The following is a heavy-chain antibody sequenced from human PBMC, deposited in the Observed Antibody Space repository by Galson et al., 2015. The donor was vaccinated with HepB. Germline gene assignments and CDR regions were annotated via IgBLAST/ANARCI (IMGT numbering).Heavy chain of an antibody. J-gene: IGHJ3*02. CDR3: AADASYYYVSSGYAVGDAFDI. CDR2: IVVGSGNT. V-gene: IGHV1-58*01. D-gene: IGHD3-22*01. Sequence: SVKVSCKASGFTFTSSAVQWVRQARGQRLEWIGWIVVGSGNTNYAQKFQERVTITRDMSTSTAYMELSSLRSEDTAVYYCAADASYYYVSSGYAVGDAFDIWGQGTMVTVSS. CDR1: GFTFTSSA.